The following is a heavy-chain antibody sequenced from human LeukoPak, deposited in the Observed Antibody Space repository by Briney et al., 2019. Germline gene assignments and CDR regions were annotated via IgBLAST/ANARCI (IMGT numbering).Heavy chain of an antibody. V-gene: IGHV4-34*01. CDR1: GGSFSGYY. J-gene: IGHJ4*02. CDR3: ARGPDDDILTGYYL. CDR2: INHSGST. Sequence: PSETLSLTCAVYGGSFSGYYWSWIRQPPGEGLEWIGEINHSGSTNYNPSLKSRVTISVDTSKNQFSLKLSSVTAADTAVYYCARGPDDDILTGYYLWGQGTLVTVSS. D-gene: IGHD3-9*01.